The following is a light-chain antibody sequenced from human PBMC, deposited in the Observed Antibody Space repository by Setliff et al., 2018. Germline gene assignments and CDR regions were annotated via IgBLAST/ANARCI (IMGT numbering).Light chain of an antibody. CDR2: EVS. CDR1: SSDVGGHNY. J-gene: IGLJ1*01. Sequence: QSALTQPPSASGSPGQSVTISCTGTSSDVGGHNYVSWYQQHPGKAPKLMIYEVSKRPSGVPDRFSGSKSGNTASLTVSGLQAEDEADYYCSSYAGSTGNVFGTGTKVTVL. CDR3: SSYAGSTGNV. V-gene: IGLV2-8*01.